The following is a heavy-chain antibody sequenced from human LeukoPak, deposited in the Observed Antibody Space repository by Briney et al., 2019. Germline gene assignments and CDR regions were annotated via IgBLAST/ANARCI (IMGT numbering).Heavy chain of an antibody. CDR3: AGYHWNSGVVY. Sequence: GGSLRLSCAASGFTFSDYAMSWIRQAPGRGLEWVSYISRSGDTIDYADSVKGRFSISRDNAKNSLYLQMNSLRAEDTAVYYCAGYHWNSGVVYWGQGTLVTVSS. V-gene: IGHV3-11*01. D-gene: IGHD1-7*01. CDR1: GFTFSDYA. CDR2: ISRSGDTI. J-gene: IGHJ4*02.